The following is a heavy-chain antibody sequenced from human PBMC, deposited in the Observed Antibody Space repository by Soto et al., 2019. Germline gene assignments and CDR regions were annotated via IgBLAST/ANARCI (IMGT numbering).Heavy chain of an antibody. D-gene: IGHD3-10*01. CDR1: GFTFSSYA. CDR2: ISYDGSNK. Sequence: GGSLRLSCAASGFTFSSYAMHWVRQAPGKGLEWVAVISYDGSNKYYADSVKGRFTISRDNSKNTLYLQMNSLRAEDTAVYYCAREISGSGSYYIYRPPENWFDPWGQGTLVTVSS. J-gene: IGHJ5*02. V-gene: IGHV3-30-3*01. CDR3: AREISGSGSYYIYRPPENWFDP.